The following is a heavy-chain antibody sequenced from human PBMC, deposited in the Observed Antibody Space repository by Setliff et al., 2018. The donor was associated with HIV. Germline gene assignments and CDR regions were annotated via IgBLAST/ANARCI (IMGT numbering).Heavy chain of an antibody. D-gene: IGHD3-10*01. Sequence: SGPTLVNPTQTLTLTCTFSGFSLSTSGMCVSWIRQPPGKALEWLARIDWDDDKFYSTSLKTRLTISKGTSKNQVVLTMTNMGPLDTATYFCARTYGSASKLDYWGPGTLVTVSS. V-gene: IGHV2-70*17. CDR2: IDWDDDK. J-gene: IGHJ4*02. CDR3: ARTYGSASKLDY. CDR1: GFSLSTSGMC.